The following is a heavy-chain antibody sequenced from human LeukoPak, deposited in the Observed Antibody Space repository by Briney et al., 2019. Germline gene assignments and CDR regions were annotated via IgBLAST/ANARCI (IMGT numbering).Heavy chain of an antibody. D-gene: IGHD3-3*01. CDR1: GGSITSYY. J-gene: IGHJ6*03. CDR2: IYTSGST. V-gene: IGHV4-4*07. CDR3: AREDRDFWSGYSYYYYMDV. Sequence: PSETLSLTCTVSGGSITSYYWSWVRQPAGKGLEWLGRIYTSGSTNYNPSLKSRVTMSVDTSKNQFSLKLSSVTAADTAVYYCAREDRDFWSGYSYYYYMDVWGKGTTVTVSS.